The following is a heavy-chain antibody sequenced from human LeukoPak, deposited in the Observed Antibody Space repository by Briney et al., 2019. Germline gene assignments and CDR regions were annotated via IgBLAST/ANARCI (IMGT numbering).Heavy chain of an antibody. Sequence: GGSLRLSCAASGFTFSSYDMHWVRQATGKGLEWVSAIGVAANTFYSGSVKGRFTISRENAKNSLYLLMTSLRAEDTAVYYCARQNTPHGNFDYWGQGTLVTVSS. CDR2: IGVAANT. CDR1: GFTFSSYD. CDR3: ARQNTPHGNFDY. D-gene: IGHD1-26*01. V-gene: IGHV3-13*01. J-gene: IGHJ4*02.